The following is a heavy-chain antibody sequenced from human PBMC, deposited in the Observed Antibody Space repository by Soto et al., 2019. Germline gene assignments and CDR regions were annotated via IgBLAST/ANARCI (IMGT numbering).Heavy chain of an antibody. J-gene: IGHJ5*02. Sequence: GGSLRLSCAASGFTFSSYSMNWVRQAPGKGLEWVSSISSSSYIYYADSVKGRFTISRDNAKNSLYLQMNSLRAEDTAVYYCAREKDYYDSSGSPWGQGTLVTVSS. V-gene: IGHV3-21*01. CDR1: GFTFSSYS. CDR3: AREKDYYDSSGSP. CDR2: ISSSSYI. D-gene: IGHD3-22*01.